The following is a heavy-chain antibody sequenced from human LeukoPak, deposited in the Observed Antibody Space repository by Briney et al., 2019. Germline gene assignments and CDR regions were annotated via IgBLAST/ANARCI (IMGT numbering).Heavy chain of an antibody. J-gene: IGHJ3*02. CDR3: TRVSGSYFNSNAFDI. CDR1: GDSVSSNSAA. V-gene: IGHV6-1*01. Sequence: SQTLSLTCAISGDSVSSNSAAWNWIRQSPSRGLEWPGRTYYRSRWYNDYAVSVESRIAINPDTSKNQVSLQLNSVTPEDTAVYYCTRVSGSYFNSNAFDIWGQGTMVTVSS. D-gene: IGHD1-26*01. CDR2: TYYRSRWYN.